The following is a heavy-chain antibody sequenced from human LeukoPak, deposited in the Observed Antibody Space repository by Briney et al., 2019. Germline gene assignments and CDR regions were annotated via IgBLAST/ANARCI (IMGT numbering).Heavy chain of an antibody. CDR1: GGSFSGYY. Sequence: ASETLSLTCAVYGGSFSGYYWSWIRQPPGKGLEWIGEINHSGSTNYNPSLESRVTISVDTSKNQFSLKLNSVTAADTAVYYCARGPGYGLVETSFDYWGQGTLVTVSS. J-gene: IGHJ4*02. CDR2: INHSGST. V-gene: IGHV4-34*01. CDR3: ARGPGYGLVETSFDY. D-gene: IGHD5-18*01.